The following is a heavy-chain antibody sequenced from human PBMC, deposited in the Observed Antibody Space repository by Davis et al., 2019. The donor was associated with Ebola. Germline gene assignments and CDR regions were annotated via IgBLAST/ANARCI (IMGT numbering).Heavy chain of an antibody. CDR2: ISYDGGYQ. V-gene: IGHV3-30*18. Sequence: GESLKISCAASGFTFSSYGIHWVRQAPGKGLEWLAVISYDGGYQYLADSVKGRVTISRDNSKDTLYLQVNSLRAEDTAIYYCAKDLRPWSAYYYMDVWGKGTTVTVSS. CDR1: GFTFSSYG. D-gene: IGHD2-8*02. CDR3: AKDLRPWSAYYYMDV. J-gene: IGHJ6*03.